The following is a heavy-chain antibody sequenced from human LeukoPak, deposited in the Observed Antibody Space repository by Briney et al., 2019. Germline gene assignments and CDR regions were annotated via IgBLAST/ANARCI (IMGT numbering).Heavy chain of an antibody. CDR1: GFTFSRHW. D-gene: IGHD6-19*01. Sequence: PGGSLRLSCAASGFTFSRHWMSWVRQAPGKGLERVAHMNQDGSAIYSVDSVKGRFTISRDNDKNSLYLQMNGLTVADTAVYYCARTVPGYPGDYFDYWGQGTLVTVSS. J-gene: IGHJ4*02. CDR2: MNQDGSAI. V-gene: IGHV3-7*01. CDR3: ARTVPGYPGDYFDY.